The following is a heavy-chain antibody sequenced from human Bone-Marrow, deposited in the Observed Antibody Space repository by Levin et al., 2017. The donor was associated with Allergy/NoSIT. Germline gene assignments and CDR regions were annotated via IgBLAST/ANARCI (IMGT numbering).Heavy chain of an antibody. V-gene: IGHV4-31*02. Sequence: SQTLSLTCTVSGESVRSSGFYWTWIRQYPGKGLEWIGHIYYPGNTSYNPSLKSRVSISEDRSKNPFSLKLDSVTAADTAVYYCARESVYYGSGSWIDCWGQGTLVTVSS. J-gene: IGHJ4*02. D-gene: IGHD3-10*01. CDR1: GESVRSSGFY. CDR3: ARESVYYGSGSWIDC. CDR2: IYYPGNT.